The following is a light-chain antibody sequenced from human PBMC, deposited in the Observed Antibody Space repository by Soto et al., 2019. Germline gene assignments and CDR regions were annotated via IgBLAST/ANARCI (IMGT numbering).Light chain of an antibody. Sequence: QSALTPPPSAYGTPGQRVTISFSGSSSNIGSNTVNWYQQLPGTAPKLLLYSNNQRPSGVPDRFSGSQSGTSASLAISGLQSEDEADYYCAAWDDSLNGRSYVFGTGTQLTVL. V-gene: IGLV1-44*01. CDR1: SSNIGSNT. J-gene: IGLJ1*01. CDR2: SNN. CDR3: AAWDDSLNGRSYV.